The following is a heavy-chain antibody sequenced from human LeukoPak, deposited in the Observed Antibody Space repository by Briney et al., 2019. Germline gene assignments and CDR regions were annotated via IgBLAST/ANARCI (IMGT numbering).Heavy chain of an antibody. CDR3: ARDRRGERDFDV. CDR1: GVIFSNDY. V-gene: IGHV3-53*04. CDR2: IYADGYT. J-gene: IGHJ3*01. Sequence: GGSLRLSCAASGVIFSNDYMSWVRQAPGKGLEWVSAIYADGYTRDSASVKGRFSISRHNSKNTVYLQMDNLRPEDTAVYYCARDRRGERDFDVWGPGTMVTVSS.